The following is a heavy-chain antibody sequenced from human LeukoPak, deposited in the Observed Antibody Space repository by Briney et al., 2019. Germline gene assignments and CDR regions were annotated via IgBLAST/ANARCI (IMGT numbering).Heavy chain of an antibody. Sequence: GGSLRLSCAASGFTFSSYSMNWVRQAPGKGLEWVSSISSSSSYIYYADSVKGRFTISRDNAKNSLYLQMNSLRAEDTAVYYCARDTSYYDSSGWRLGYWGQGTLVTVSS. D-gene: IGHD3-22*01. V-gene: IGHV3-21*01. CDR1: GFTFSSYS. CDR3: ARDTSYYDSSGWRLGY. J-gene: IGHJ4*02. CDR2: ISSSSSYI.